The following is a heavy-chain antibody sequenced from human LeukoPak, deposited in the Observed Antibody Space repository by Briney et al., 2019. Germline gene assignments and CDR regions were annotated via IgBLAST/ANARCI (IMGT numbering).Heavy chain of an antibody. V-gene: IGHV4-59*01. CDR2: IYYSGST. Sequence: SETLSLTCTVSGGSISSYYWSWIRQPPGKGLEWIGYIYYSGSTIYNPSLKSRVTISVDTSKNQFSLKLSSVTAADTAVYYCARRRIVVVPAANSLFDYWGQGTLVTVSS. CDR1: GGSISSYY. CDR3: ARRRIVVVPAANSLFDY. J-gene: IGHJ4*02. D-gene: IGHD2-2*01.